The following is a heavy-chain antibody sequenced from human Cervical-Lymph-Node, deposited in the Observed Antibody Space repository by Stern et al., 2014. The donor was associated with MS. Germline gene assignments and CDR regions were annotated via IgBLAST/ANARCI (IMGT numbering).Heavy chain of an antibody. J-gene: IGHJ4*02. V-gene: IGHV2-5*02. D-gene: IGHD6-13*01. Sequence: QESGATLVKPTQTLTLTCTFSGFSLSTSGVGVGWIPQPPGMDLEWLVLIYCDDDNRSSPSLKSRLTITKDTSKNQVVLTMTNMDPVDTASYYCAHRRGQQLAFDYWGQGTLVTVSS. CDR2: IYCDDDN. CDR3: AHRRGQQLAFDY. CDR1: GFSLSTSGVG.